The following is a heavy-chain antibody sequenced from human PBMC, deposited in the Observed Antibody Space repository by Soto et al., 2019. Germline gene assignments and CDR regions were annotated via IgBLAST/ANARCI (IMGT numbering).Heavy chain of an antibody. CDR1: GGPISSGGYY. CDR3: ATGTVEYSSSYGGLYYGMDV. V-gene: IGHV4-61*08. D-gene: IGHD6-6*01. J-gene: IGHJ6*02. Sequence: SETLSLTCTVSGGPISSGGYYWSWIRQHPGKGLEWIGYIYYSGSTNYNPSLKSRVTISVDTSKNQFSLKLSSVTAADTAVYYCATGTVEYSSSYGGLYYGMDVWGQGTTVTVSS. CDR2: IYYSGST.